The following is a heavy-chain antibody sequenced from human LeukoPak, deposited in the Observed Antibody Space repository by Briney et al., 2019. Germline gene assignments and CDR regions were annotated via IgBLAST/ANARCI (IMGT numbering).Heavy chain of an antibody. CDR3: ARIILYYYDSRGLDY. J-gene: IGHJ4*02. D-gene: IGHD3-22*01. CDR2: IYYSGST. V-gene: IGHV4-39*07. CDR1: GGSISSSSYY. Sequence: SSETLSLTCTVSGGSISSSSYYWGWIRQPPGKGLEWIGSIYYSGSTYYNPSLKSRVTISVDTSKNQFSLKLSSVTAADTAVYYCARIILYYYDSRGLDYWGQGTLVTVSS.